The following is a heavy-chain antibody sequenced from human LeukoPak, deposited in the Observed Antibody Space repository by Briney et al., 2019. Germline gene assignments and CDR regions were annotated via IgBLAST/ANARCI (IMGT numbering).Heavy chain of an antibody. CDR3: SRLYSGYVDGFDI. D-gene: IGHD5-12*01. V-gene: IGHV3-66*04. J-gene: IGHJ3*02. CDR2: IYSGGST. Sequence: GGSLRLSCAASGFTVSRNYMRGVRQAPGKGLEWVSVIYSGGSTYYADSVKGRFTISRDNSKNTLYLQMNSLRAEDTAVYYCSRLYSGYVDGFDIWGQGTMVTVSS. CDR1: GFTVSRNY.